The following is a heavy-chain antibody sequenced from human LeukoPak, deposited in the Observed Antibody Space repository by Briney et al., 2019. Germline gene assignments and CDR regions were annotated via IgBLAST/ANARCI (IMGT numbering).Heavy chain of an antibody. D-gene: IGHD2-2*01. Sequence: ASVKVSCKASGYIFNNYGITWVRQARGQGLEWMGWISAYNGNTNYAQKLQGRVTMTTDTSTSTAYMELRSLRSDDTAVYYCARDVQYHTTPSDYYYYGMDVWGQGTTVTVSS. CDR3: ARDVQYHTTPSDYYYYGMDV. CDR2: ISAYNGNT. CDR1: GYIFNNYG. J-gene: IGHJ6*02. V-gene: IGHV1-18*01.